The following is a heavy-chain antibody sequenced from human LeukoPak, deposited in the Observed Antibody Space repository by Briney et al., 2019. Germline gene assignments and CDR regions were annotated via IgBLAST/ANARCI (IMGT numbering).Heavy chain of an antibody. CDR3: VPNLFDY. V-gene: IGHV3-74*01. CDR1: GFTFSSYW. Sequence: GGSLRLSCAASGFTFSSYWMHWVRQAPGKGLVWVSRIGGEDNNRTYADSVKGRFTISRDNAKNMLYLQMDRLRAEDTAVYYCVPNLFDYWGQGALVTVSS. J-gene: IGHJ4*02. CDR2: IGGEDNNR.